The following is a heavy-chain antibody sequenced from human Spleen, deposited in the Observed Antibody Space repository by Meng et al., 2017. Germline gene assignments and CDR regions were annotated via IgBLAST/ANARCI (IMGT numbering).Heavy chain of an antibody. D-gene: IGHD3-10*01. V-gene: IGHV4-34*01. CDR1: GGSFSGYY. CDR2: INHSGST. Sequence: SETLSLTCAVYGGSFSGYYWSWIRQPPGKGLEWIGEINHSGSTNYNPSLKSRVTISVDTSKNQFSLKLSSVTAADTAIYYCARGRGSESYKRYFFENWGQGTLVTVSS. J-gene: IGHJ4*02. CDR3: ARGRGSESYKRYFFEN.